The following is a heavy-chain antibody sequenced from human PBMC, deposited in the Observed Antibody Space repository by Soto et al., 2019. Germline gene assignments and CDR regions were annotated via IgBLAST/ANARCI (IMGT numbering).Heavy chain of an antibody. CDR3: ARRPHCSGGICYYGLDN. J-gene: IGHJ4*02. Sequence: QVQLVQSGAEVKKPGASVKVSCKASGYTFTNSDMNWVRQAPGQGLEWMGWMNPDSGHAAYAQKFQGRATLTTSTSTSTVYMEMRSLGSEDTAVYYCARRPHCSGGICYYGLDNWGQGTLVTVSS. D-gene: IGHD2-15*01. CDR1: GYTFTNSD. CDR2: MNPDSGHA. V-gene: IGHV1-8*01.